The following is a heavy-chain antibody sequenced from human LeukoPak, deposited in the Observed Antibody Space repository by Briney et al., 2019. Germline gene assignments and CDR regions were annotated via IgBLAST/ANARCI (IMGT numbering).Heavy chain of an antibody. CDR3: ARVRSYGDYSDY. D-gene: IGHD4-17*01. CDR1: GYTFTNYG. J-gene: IGHJ4*02. Sequence: GASVKVSCKASGYTFTNYGVTWVRQAPGQGLQWMGWISAYNGNTNYAQKFQGRISMTIDTSTTTAYMELRSLRSDDTAIYYCARVRSYGDYSDYWGQGTLVTVPS. V-gene: IGHV1-18*04. CDR2: ISAYNGNT.